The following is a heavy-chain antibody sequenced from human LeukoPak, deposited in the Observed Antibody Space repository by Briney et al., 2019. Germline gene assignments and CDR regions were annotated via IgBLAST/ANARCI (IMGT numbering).Heavy chain of an antibody. CDR3: AAGGGVINP. V-gene: IGHV4-34*01. Sequence: SETLSLTCAVYGGPFSGYYWSWIRQPPGKGLEWIGEINHSGSTNYNPSLKSRVTISVDTSKNQFSLKLSSVTAADTAVYYCAAGGGVINPWGQGTLVTVSS. J-gene: IGHJ5*02. D-gene: IGHD3-3*01. CDR2: INHSGST. CDR1: GGPFSGYY.